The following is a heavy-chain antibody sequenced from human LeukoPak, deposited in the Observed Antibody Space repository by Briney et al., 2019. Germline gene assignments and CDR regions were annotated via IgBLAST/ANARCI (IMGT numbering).Heavy chain of an antibody. CDR3: ARVGDWNDLVY. CDR1: GGSISLYC. V-gene: IGHV4-59*01. Sequence: TSETLSLTCTVSGGSISLYCWSWIRQTPGKGLEWIVYILYSETTTNYNPSLKSLVTISVDTSKHQFSLKLSSVTAAYTAVYYCARVGDWNDLVYWGQGTLVTVSS. CDR2: ILYSETTT. D-gene: IGHD1-1*01. J-gene: IGHJ4*02.